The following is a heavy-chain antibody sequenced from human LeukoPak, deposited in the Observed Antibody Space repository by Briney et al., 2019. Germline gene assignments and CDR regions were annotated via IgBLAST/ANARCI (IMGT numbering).Heavy chain of an antibody. CDR1: GYTFNTYA. D-gene: IGHD6-13*01. V-gene: IGHV1-18*01. CDR3: AREAATGVFFDY. J-gene: IGHJ4*02. Sequence: ASVKVSCKTSGYTFNTYAISWVRQAPGQGLEWMGWISAYNGNAKYAQNLQGRVTMTTDTSTNTAYMELTSLTSDDTAVYYCAREAATGVFFDYWGQGTLVTVSS. CDR2: ISAYNGNA.